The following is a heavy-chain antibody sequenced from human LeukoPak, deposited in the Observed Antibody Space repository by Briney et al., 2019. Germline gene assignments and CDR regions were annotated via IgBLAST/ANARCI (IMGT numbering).Heavy chain of an antibody. CDR1: GGSISSYY. CDR2: IYYSGST. CDR3: ARENYSSSSADYYFDY. Sequence: KTSETLSLTCTVSGGSISSYYWSWIRQPPGKGLEWIGYIYYSGSTNYNPSLKSRVTISVDTSKNQFSLKLSSVTAADTAVYYCARENYSSSSADYYFDYWGQGTLVTVSS. V-gene: IGHV4-59*01. D-gene: IGHD6-6*01. J-gene: IGHJ4*02.